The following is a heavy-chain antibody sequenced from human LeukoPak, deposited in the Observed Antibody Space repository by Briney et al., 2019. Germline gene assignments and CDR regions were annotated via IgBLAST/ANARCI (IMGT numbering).Heavy chain of an antibody. CDR2: IYTSGST. Sequence: SETLSLTCAVSGGSISSGGYSWSWIRQPAGKGLEWIGRIYTSGSTNYNPSLKSRVTMSVDTSKNQFSLKLSSVTAADTAVYYCARSSIAARRLLDYWGQGTLVTVSS. D-gene: IGHD6-6*01. CDR3: ARSSIAARRLLDY. V-gene: IGHV4-61*02. J-gene: IGHJ4*02. CDR1: GGSISSGGYS.